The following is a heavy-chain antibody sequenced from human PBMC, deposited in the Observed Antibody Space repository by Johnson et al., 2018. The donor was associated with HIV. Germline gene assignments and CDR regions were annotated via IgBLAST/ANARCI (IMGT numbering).Heavy chain of an antibody. CDR3: TTDGMWWRTAFDI. J-gene: IGHJ3*02. V-gene: IGHV3-15*01. CDR1: KFTVSSNY. CDR2: IKTKTDGGTT. D-gene: IGHD2-21*01. Sequence: VQLVESGGGLVQPGGSLRLSCAASKFTVSSNYISWVRQAPGKGLEWVGRIKTKTDGGTTEYAAPVKGRFTISRDDSKNTLYLQMNSLKTEDTAVYYCTTDGMWWRTAFDIWGQGTMVTVSS.